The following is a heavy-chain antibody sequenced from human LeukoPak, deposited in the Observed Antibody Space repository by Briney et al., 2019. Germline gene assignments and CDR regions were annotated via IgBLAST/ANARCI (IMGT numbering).Heavy chain of an antibody. CDR2: TIPIFGTA. V-gene: IGHV1-69*13. Sequence: ASVKVSCKASGYTFSNYAISWVRQAPGQGLEWMGGTIPIFGTAHYAQKFRGRVTIAADGSTSTVYMELSSLRSEDTAVYYCARAHSINYYYYGIDVWGQGTTVTVSS. D-gene: IGHD2-15*01. J-gene: IGHJ6*02. CDR1: GYTFSNYA. CDR3: ARAHSINYYYYGIDV.